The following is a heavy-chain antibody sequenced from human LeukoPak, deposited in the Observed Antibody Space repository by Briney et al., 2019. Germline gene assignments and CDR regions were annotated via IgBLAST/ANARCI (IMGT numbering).Heavy chain of an antibody. CDR3: ARGRSNYYGMDV. J-gene: IGHJ6*02. V-gene: IGHV4-59*01. D-gene: IGHD1-26*01. Sequence: SETLSLTCSVSDGSINSYYWNWIRRPPGKGLEWIGYIYYNGNTNYSPFLKSRVTMSVDTSKNLFSLKVSSVTAADTAVYYCARGRSNYYGMDVWGQGTTVTVSS. CDR1: DGSINSYY. CDR2: IYYNGNT.